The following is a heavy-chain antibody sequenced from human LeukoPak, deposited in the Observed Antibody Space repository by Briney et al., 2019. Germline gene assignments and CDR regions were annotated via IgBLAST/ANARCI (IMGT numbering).Heavy chain of an antibody. J-gene: IGHJ4*02. CDR2: ISGSGGST. V-gene: IGHV3-23*01. CDR1: GFTFSNYA. D-gene: IGHD3-16*02. CDR3: AKGASLGGAYRPKALDY. Sequence: GGSLRLSCAASGFTFSNYAMNWVRQAPGKGLNWVSGISGSGGSTYYADFVKGRFTISRDSSKNTLYPQMNSLRAEDTAVYYCAKGASLGGAYRPKALDYWGQGTLVTVSS.